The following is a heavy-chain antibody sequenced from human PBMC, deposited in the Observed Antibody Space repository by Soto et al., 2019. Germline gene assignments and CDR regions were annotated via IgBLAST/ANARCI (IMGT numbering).Heavy chain of an antibody. J-gene: IGHJ4*02. CDR2: IYYSGST. CDR1: GGSISSSSYY. Sequence: QLQLQESGPGLVKPSETLSLTCTVSGGSISSSSYYWGWISQPPGKGLEWIGSIYYSGSTYYNPSLKSRVTISVDTSTNQFSLKLSSVTAADTAVYYCARHTPAISISDHWGQGTLVTVSS. D-gene: IGHD2-15*01. CDR3: ARHTPAISISDH. V-gene: IGHV4-39*01.